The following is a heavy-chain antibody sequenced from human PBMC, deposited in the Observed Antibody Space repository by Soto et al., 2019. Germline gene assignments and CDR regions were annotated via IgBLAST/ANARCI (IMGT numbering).Heavy chain of an antibody. CDR3: AKAKPRYYDYVWGSYRSGDAFDI. D-gene: IGHD3-16*02. CDR1: GFTFSDAW. V-gene: IGHV3-15*01. CDR2: IKSKSDGGTT. Sequence: GGSLRLSCAASGFTFSDAWMSWVRQAPGKGLDWVGRIKSKSDGGTTEYAAPVRGRFTISRDDSKNTLYLQMNSLRAEDTAVYYCAKAKPRYYDYVWGSYRSGDAFDIWGQGTMVTVSS. J-gene: IGHJ3*02.